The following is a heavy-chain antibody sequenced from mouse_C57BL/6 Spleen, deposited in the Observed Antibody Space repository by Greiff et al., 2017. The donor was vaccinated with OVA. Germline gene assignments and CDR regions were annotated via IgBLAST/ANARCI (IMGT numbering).Heavy chain of an antibody. CDR3: ARYWFAY. CDR1: GYTFTSYW. Sequence: QVQLKQPGAELVKPGASVKMSCKASGYTFTSYWITWVKQRPGQGLEWIGDIYPGSGSTNYNEKFKSKATMTVDTSSSTAYMQLSSLTSEDAAVYYCARYWFAYWGQGTLVTVSA. J-gene: IGHJ3*01. V-gene: IGHV1-55*01. CDR2: IYPGSGST.